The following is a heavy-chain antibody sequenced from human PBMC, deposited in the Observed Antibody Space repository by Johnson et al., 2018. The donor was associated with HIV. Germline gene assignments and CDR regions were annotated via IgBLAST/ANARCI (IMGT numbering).Heavy chain of an antibody. CDR2: INQDGSEK. CDR3: AGGVTVAFDI. Sequence: AAGGVTFNSHAMHWVRQAPGKGLEWVANINQDGSEKDDVDSVKGRFTISRDNSKSMLFLQMNSLRVEDTAVYYCAGGVTVAFDIWGPGTVVTVSS. D-gene: IGHD2-21*02. J-gene: IGHJ3*02. CDR1: GVTFNSHA. V-gene: IGHV3-7*01.